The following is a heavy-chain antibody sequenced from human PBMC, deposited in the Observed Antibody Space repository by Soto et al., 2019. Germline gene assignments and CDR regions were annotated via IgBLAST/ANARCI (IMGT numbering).Heavy chain of an antibody. CDR1: GYTFTTYY. Sequence: QVQLVQSGGEVKKPGASVKVSCEAYGYTFTTYYMHWVRQAPGQGLEWMGIINPNDGSTFYAQKFQGRVTMTMDMSTGTVYMELSSLRSEDTAVYYCARDGPVYYFDYWGQGTLVTVSS. D-gene: IGHD2-8*01. CDR3: ARDGPVYYFDY. J-gene: IGHJ4*02. CDR2: INPNDGST. V-gene: IGHV1-46*03.